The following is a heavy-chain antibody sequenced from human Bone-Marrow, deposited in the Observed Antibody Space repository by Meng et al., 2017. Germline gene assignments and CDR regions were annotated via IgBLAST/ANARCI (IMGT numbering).Heavy chain of an antibody. CDR2: INHSGST. Sequence: QVQLKQWGAGLLKPSETLSLTCAVYGGSFSGYYWSWIRQPPGKGLEWIGEINHSGSTNYNPSLKSRVTISVGTSKNQFSLKLSSVTAADTAVYYCARGRVVAATNPKFDYWGQGTLVTVSS. CDR1: GGSFSGYY. V-gene: IGHV4-34*01. CDR3: ARGRVVAATNPKFDY. J-gene: IGHJ4*02. D-gene: IGHD2-15*01.